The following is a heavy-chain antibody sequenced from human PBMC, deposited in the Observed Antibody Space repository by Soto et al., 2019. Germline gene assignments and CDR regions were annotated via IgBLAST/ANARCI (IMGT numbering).Heavy chain of an antibody. J-gene: IGHJ4*02. CDR2: IDWDDDK. Sequence: SGPTLVNPTQTLTLTCTFSGFSLSTSEMCVSWIRRPPGKALEWLAVIDWDDDKYYSTSLQTRLTISKDTSKNQVVLTMANMDPVDTATYYCARGFGVASRYYFDYWGQGTLVTVSS. CDR1: GFSLSTSEMC. CDR3: ARGFGVASRYYFDY. V-gene: IGHV2-70*01. D-gene: IGHD3-3*01.